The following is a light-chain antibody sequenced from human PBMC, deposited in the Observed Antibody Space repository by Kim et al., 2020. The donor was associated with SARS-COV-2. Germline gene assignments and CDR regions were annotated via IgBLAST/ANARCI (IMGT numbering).Light chain of an antibody. J-gene: IGKJ4*01. CDR1: QNINRW. Sequence: TLSAAGGDRVTITCRASQNINRWLAWYQQKPGKDPKLLIYNASSLGSGVPSRFSGSGSGTEFTLTISSLQPDDFATYYCQQYNYYFGGGTKVDIK. CDR3: QQYNYY. CDR2: NAS. V-gene: IGKV1-5*01.